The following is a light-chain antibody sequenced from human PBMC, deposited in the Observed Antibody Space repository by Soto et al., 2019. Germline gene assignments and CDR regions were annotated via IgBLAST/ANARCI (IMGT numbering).Light chain of an antibody. V-gene: IGLV6-57*03. CDR2: EDN. J-gene: IGLJ2*01. CDR3: QSYDSSNHGA. CDR1: SGSIASNY. Sequence: NFMLTQPHSVSESPGKTVTISCTRGSGSIASNYVQWYQQRPGSAPTTVIYEDNQRPSGVPDRFSGSIDSSSNSASLTISGLKTEDEAAYYCQSYDSSNHGAFGGGTKLTVL.